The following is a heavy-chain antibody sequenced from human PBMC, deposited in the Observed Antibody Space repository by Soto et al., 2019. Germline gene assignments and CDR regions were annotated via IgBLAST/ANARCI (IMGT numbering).Heavy chain of an antibody. CDR2: IDPSDSYT. CDR3: ATPIAADGSYYYYYGMEV. D-gene: IGHD6-13*01. V-gene: IGHV5-10-1*01. CDR1: WYSFTSYW. J-gene: IGHJ6*01. Sequence: GESLKISCKVSWYSFTSYWISWLRQMPGKGLEWMGRIDPSDSYTNYSPSFQGHVTISADKSISTAYLQWSSLKASDTAMYYCATPIAADGSYYYYYGMEVWGQGTTVTVSS.